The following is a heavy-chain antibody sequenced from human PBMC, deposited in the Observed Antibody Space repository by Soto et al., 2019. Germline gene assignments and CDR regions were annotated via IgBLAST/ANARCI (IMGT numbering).Heavy chain of an antibody. J-gene: IGHJ5*02. CDR3: ARGGDYYDSSGYSWFDP. CDR2: ISAYNGNT. D-gene: IGHD3-22*01. Sequence: ASVKVSCKASGYTFTSYGISWVRQAPGQGLEWMGWISAYNGNTNYAQKLQGRVTMTTDTSTSTAYMELRSLRSDDTAAYYCARGGDYYDSSGYSWFDPWGQGTLVTVSS. V-gene: IGHV1-18*01. CDR1: GYTFTSYG.